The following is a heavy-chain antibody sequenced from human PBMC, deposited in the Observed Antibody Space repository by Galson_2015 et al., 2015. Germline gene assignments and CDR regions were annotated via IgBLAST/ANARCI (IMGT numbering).Heavy chain of an antibody. J-gene: IGHJ4*02. CDR1: GGTFSSYA. CDR3: AKPRRNCSSTSCYEAFDY. V-gene: IGHV1-69*13. Sequence: QSGAEVKKPGASVTVSCKASGGTFSSYAISWVRQAPGQGLEWMGGIIPIFGTANYAQKFQGRVTITADESTSTAYMELSSLRSEDTAVYYCAKPRRNCSSTSCYEAFDYWGQGTLVTVSS. CDR2: IIPIFGTA. D-gene: IGHD2-2*01.